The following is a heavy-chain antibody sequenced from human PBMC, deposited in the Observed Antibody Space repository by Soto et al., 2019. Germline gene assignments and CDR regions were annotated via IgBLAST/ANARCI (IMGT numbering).Heavy chain of an antibody. CDR3: ARHKTYYYGSGSYSLYYYYYYMDV. V-gene: IGHV4-31*03. Sequence: QVQLQESGPGLVKPSQTLSLTCTVSGGSISSGGYYWSWIRQHPGKGLEWIGYIYYSGSTYYNPSLNSRVTISVVTSENQFSLKLSSVTAADTAVYYCARHKTYYYGSGSYSLYYYYYYMDVWGKGTTVTVSS. CDR1: GGSISSGGYY. J-gene: IGHJ6*03. D-gene: IGHD3-10*01. CDR2: IYYSGST.